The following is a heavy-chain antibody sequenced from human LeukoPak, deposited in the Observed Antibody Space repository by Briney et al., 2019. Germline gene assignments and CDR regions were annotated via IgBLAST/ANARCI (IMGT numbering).Heavy chain of an antibody. CDR3: AKAAYGDYVNWFDP. CDR1: GFTFSNYA. Sequence: GGSLRLSCAASGFTFSNYAMHWVRQAPGKGLEWVAVISYDGSNKYYADSVKGRFTISRDNSKNTLYLQMNSLRAEDTALYYCAKAAYGDYVNWFDPWGQGTLVTVSS. D-gene: IGHD4-17*01. J-gene: IGHJ5*02. V-gene: IGHV3-30-3*01. CDR2: ISYDGSNK.